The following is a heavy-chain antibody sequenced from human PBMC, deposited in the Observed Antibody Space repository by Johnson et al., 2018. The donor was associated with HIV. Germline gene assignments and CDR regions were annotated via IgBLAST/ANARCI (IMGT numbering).Heavy chain of an antibody. Sequence: QVQLVESGGGVVQPGRSLRLSCAASGFTFSSYAMYWVRQAPGKGLEWVAVISYDGSNKYYADSVKGRFTISRDNSKNTLYLQMNSLRAEDTAVYYCARVGISWSWRDAFDIWGQGTMVTVSS. CDR3: ARVGISWSWRDAFDI. J-gene: IGHJ3*02. V-gene: IGHV3-30*04. CDR2: ISYDGSNK. CDR1: GFTFSSYA. D-gene: IGHD3-3*01.